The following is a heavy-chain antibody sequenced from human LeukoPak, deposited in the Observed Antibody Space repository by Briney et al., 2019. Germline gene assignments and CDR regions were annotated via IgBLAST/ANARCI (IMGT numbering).Heavy chain of an antibody. CDR2: IIPIFGTA. CDR3: ATYYYDSSGTFDY. V-gene: IGHV1-69*01. J-gene: IGHJ4*02. CDR1: GGTFSSYA. Sequence: ASVKVSCKASGGTFSSYAISWVRQAPGQGLEWMGGIIPIFGTANYAQKFQGRVTITADESTSTACMELSSLRSEDTAVYYCATYYYDSSGTFDYWGQGTLVTVSS. D-gene: IGHD3-22*01.